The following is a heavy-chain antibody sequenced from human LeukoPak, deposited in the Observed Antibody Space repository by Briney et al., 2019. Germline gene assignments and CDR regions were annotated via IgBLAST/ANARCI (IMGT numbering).Heavy chain of an antibody. CDR3: AKDFYGSGSWLDAFDI. CDR1: GFTFSSFW. D-gene: IGHD3-10*01. J-gene: IGHJ3*02. Sequence: GGSLRLSCAASGFTFSSFWMHWVRQAPGKGLVWVSRINSDGSSTSYADSVKGRFTISRDNSKNPLYLQMNSLRAEDTAVYYCAKDFYGSGSWLDAFDIWGQGTMVTVSS. V-gene: IGHV3-74*01. CDR2: INSDGSST.